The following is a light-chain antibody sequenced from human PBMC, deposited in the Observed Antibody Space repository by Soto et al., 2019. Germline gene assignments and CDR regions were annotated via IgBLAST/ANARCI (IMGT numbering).Light chain of an antibody. J-gene: IGLJ3*02. CDR2: GNS. CDR1: SSNIGAGYD. V-gene: IGLV1-40*01. Sequence: QLVLTQPPSVSGAPGQRVTISCTGGSSNIGAGYDVHCYRQFPGTVPKLLVYGNSNRPSGISDRFSASKSGSSASLAITGLQAEDEADYYCQSYDTSLRAWVFGGGTKLTVL. CDR3: QSYDTSLRAWV.